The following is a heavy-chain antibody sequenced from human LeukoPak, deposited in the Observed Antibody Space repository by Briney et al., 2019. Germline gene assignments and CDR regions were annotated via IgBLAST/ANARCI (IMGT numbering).Heavy chain of an antibody. CDR1: GFTFDDDA. Sequence: GGSLRLSCAASGFTFDDDAMHWVRQAPGKGLEWVSGITWKSGSIGYADSVKGRFTISRDNAKNSLYLQMNSLRAEDTALYYCARSSGYYDPYYFDYWGQGTLVTVSS. D-gene: IGHD3-22*01. CDR3: ARSSGYYDPYYFDY. V-gene: IGHV3-9*01. CDR2: ITWKSGSI. J-gene: IGHJ4*02.